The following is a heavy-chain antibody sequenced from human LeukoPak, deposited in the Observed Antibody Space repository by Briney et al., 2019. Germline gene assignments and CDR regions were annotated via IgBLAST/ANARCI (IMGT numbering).Heavy chain of an antibody. Sequence: GGSLRLSCAASGFTFSSYAMHWVRQAPGKGLEWVSAISGSGGSTYYADSVKGRFTISRDNSKNTLYLQMNSLRAEDTAVYYCAKDRGYSYGSDAFDIWGQGTMVTVSS. CDR1: GFTFSSYA. CDR2: ISGSGGST. CDR3: AKDRGYSYGSDAFDI. D-gene: IGHD5-18*01. J-gene: IGHJ3*02. V-gene: IGHV3-23*01.